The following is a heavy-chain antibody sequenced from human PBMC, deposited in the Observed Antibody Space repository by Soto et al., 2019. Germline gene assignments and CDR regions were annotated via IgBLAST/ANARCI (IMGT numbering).Heavy chain of an antibody. CDR2: ISSSLTYV. CDR3: VRSRWLYAIDY. D-gene: IGHD4-17*01. J-gene: IGHJ4*01. Sequence: GGSLRLSCAASGFTFNDDYMGWIRQAPGRGLEWVSFISSSLTYVKYADSVKGRFTISRDNAKDSLSLQMNSLRAEDTAVYYCVRSRWLYAIDYWGHGILVTVSS. V-gene: IGHV3-11*03. CDR1: GFTFNDDY.